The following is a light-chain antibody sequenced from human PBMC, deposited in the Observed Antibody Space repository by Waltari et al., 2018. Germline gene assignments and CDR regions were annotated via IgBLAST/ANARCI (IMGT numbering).Light chain of an antibody. CDR2: DNN. V-gene: IGLV1-51*01. Sequence: QSVLTQPPSVSAAPGQKVTISCSGSSSNIGNNYVSWYQHLPGTAPKLLIYDNNKRPSGIPDRFSASKSGASATLGITGLQTGDEADYYCASWDSSLTTVIFGGGTKLTVL. CDR3: ASWDSSLTTVI. CDR1: SSNIGNNY. J-gene: IGLJ2*01.